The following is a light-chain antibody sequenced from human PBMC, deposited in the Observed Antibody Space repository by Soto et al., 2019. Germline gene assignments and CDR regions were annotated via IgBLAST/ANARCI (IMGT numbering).Light chain of an antibody. Sequence: QSVLTQPASVSGSPGQSITLSFTGTSSDVGGYNYVSWYQQHPGKAPKVMIYDVSNRPSGVSNRFSGSKSGNTASLTISGLQTEDEADYYCSSYTSSSTRVFGTGTKVTVL. CDR3: SSYTSSSTRV. CDR2: DVS. V-gene: IGLV2-14*01. J-gene: IGLJ1*01. CDR1: SSDVGGYNY.